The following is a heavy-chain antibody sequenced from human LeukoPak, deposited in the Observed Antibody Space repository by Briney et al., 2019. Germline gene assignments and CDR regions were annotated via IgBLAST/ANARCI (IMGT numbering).Heavy chain of an antibody. Sequence: QPGGSLRLSCAASGFTFSSYSMNWVRQAPGKGLEWVSYISSSSTIYYADSVKGRFTISRDNSKNTLYLQMNPLRVEDTAVYYCAKDWAYMADPYYFDYWGQGTLVTVSS. CDR1: GFTFSSYS. CDR3: AKDWAYMADPYYFDY. D-gene: IGHD1-14*01. J-gene: IGHJ4*02. CDR2: ISSSSTI. V-gene: IGHV3-48*01.